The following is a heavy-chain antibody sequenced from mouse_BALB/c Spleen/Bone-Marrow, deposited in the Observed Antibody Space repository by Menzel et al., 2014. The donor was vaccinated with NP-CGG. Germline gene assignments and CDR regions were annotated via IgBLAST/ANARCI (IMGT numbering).Heavy chain of an antibody. CDR2: IDPANGNT. CDR3: ARFAY. Sequence: EVKLMESGAELVKPGASVKLSCTASGFNIXDTYMHWVKQRPGQGLEWIGRIDPANGNTKYDPKFQGKATITADTSSNTAYLQLSSLTSEDTAVYYCARFAYWGQGTLVTVSA. J-gene: IGHJ3*01. V-gene: IGHV14-3*02. CDR1: GFNIXDTY.